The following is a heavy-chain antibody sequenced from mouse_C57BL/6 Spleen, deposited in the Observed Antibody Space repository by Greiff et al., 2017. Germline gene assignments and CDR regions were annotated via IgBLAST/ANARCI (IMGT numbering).Heavy chain of an antibody. CDR2: IDPETGGT. J-gene: IGHJ3*01. D-gene: IGHD2-4*01. CDR1: GYTFTDYE. V-gene: IGHV1-15*01. Sequence: QVQLKESGAELVRPGASVTLSCKASGYTFTDYEMHWVKQTPVHGLEWIGAIDPETGGTAYNQKFKGKAILTADKSSSTAYMELRSLTSEDSAVYYCTRGDYDYDAWFAYWGQGTLVTVSA. CDR3: TRGDYDYDAWFAY.